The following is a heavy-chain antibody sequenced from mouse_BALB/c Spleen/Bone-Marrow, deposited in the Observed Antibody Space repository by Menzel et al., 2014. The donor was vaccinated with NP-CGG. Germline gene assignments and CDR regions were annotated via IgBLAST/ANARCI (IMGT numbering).Heavy chain of an antibody. CDR1: GFTFSNYG. J-gene: IGHJ3*01. D-gene: IGHD2-4*01. CDR3: ARGYDYSSWFAY. CDR2: VNVNGDRT. V-gene: IGHV5-6-3*01. Sequence: EVKVVESGGGLVQPGGSLKLSCAASGFTFSNYGMSWVRQTPDKRLEMIATVNVNGDRTYHPDSVKGRFTISRDSAKNTLSLQMSSLKSEDTAMYYCARGYDYSSWFAYWGQGTLVTVSA.